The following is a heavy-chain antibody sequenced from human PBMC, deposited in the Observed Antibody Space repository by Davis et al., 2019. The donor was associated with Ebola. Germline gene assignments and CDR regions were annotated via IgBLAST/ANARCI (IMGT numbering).Heavy chain of an antibody. Sequence: SETLSLTSTVSGGSISSYYWSWIRQSPSRGLEWLGRTYYRSKWYNDYAVSVKSRITINPDTSKNQFSLQLNSVTPEDTAVYYCARSSYSSGWAVFDYWGQGTLVTVSS. CDR3: ARSSYSSGWAVFDY. CDR2: TYYRSKWYN. J-gene: IGHJ4*02. D-gene: IGHD6-19*01. V-gene: IGHV6-1*01. CDR1: GGSISSYY.